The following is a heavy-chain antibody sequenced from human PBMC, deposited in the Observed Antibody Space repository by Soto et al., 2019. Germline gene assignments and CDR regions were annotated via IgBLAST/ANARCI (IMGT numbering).Heavy chain of an antibody. CDR1: GFTFSSYS. J-gene: IGHJ6*03. Sequence: GGSLRLSCAASGFTFSSYSMNWVRQAPGKGLEWVSSISSSSSYIYYADSVKGRFTISRDNAKNSLYLQMNSLRAEDTAVYYCARSTDDYYGYYYYYMDVWGKGTTVTVSS. CDR3: ARSTDDYYGYYYYYMDV. V-gene: IGHV3-21*01. CDR2: ISSSSSYI. D-gene: IGHD3-10*01.